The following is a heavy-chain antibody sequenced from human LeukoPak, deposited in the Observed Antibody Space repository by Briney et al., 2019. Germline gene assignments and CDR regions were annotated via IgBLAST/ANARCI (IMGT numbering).Heavy chain of an antibody. CDR1: GFTFIRYG. CDR2: INHSGST. Sequence: GSLRLSCAASGFTFIRYGMSWVRQPPGKGLEWIGEINHSGSTNYNPSLKSRVTISVDTSKNQFSLKLSSVTAADTAVYYCARGTYCSSTSCYLGSGDFDYWGQGTLVTVSS. J-gene: IGHJ4*02. CDR3: ARGTYCSSTSCYLGSGDFDY. V-gene: IGHV4-34*01. D-gene: IGHD2-2*01.